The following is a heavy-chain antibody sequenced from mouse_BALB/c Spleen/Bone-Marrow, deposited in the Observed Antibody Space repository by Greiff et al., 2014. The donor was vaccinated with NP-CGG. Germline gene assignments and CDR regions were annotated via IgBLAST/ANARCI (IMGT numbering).Heavy chain of an antibody. CDR1: GFNIKDTY. J-gene: IGHJ1*01. D-gene: IGHD2-12*01. CDR2: IDPANGNT. CDR3: ASYRDACYFDD. Sequence: EVQLQQSGAELVKPGASVKLSCTASGFNIKDTYMHWVKQRPEQGLEWIGRIDPANGNTKYDPKFQGKATITADTSSNTAYLQLSSLTSEDTAVYYCASYRDACYFDDWGEGTTVTVSS. V-gene: IGHV14-3*02.